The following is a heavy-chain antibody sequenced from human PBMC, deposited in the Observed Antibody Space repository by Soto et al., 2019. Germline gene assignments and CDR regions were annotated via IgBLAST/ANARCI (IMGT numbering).Heavy chain of an antibody. CDR2: INHSGST. D-gene: IGHD3-16*01. CDR3: ARGRYLVWGSPRLDN. Sequence: PSEPLSLTCAVYGGSFSGYYWSWIRQPPGKGLEWIGEINHSGSTNYNPSLKSRVTISVDTSKNQFSLKLSSVTAADTAVYYCARGRYLVWGSPRLDNWGQGTLVTVSS. CDR1: GGSFSGYY. J-gene: IGHJ4*02. V-gene: IGHV4-34*01.